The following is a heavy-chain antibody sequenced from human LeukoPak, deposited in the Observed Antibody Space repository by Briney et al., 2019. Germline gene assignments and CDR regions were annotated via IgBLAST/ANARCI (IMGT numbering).Heavy chain of an antibody. Sequence: ASVKVPCKASGYTFTGYYMHWVRQAPGQGLEWMGRINPNSGGTNYAQKFQGRVTMTRDTSISTAYMELSRLRSDDTAVYYCARFGLYSNFLHRDAFDIWGQGTMVTVSS. D-gene: IGHD4-11*01. J-gene: IGHJ3*02. CDR3: ARFGLYSNFLHRDAFDI. CDR2: INPNSGGT. CDR1: GYTFTGYY. V-gene: IGHV1-2*06.